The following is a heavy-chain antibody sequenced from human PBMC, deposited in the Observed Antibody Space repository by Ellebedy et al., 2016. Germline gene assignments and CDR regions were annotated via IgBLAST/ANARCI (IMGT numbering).Heavy chain of an antibody. CDR2: ISGSGGST. CDR3: AKDYDSSGYPKYYFDY. V-gene: IGHV3-23*01. J-gene: IGHJ4*02. Sequence: GESLKISCAASGFTFSSYAMSWVRQAPGKGLEWVSAISGSGGSTYYADSVKGRFTISRDNSKNTLYLQMNSLRAEDTAVYYCAKDYDSSGYPKYYFDYWGQGTLVTVSS. CDR1: GFTFSSYA. D-gene: IGHD3-22*01.